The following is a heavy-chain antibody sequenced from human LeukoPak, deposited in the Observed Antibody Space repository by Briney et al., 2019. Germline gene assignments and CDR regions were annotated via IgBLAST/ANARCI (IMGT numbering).Heavy chain of an antibody. CDR3: ARDRDWFDP. J-gene: IGHJ5*02. Sequence: GASVKVSCKATSRISWVRQAPGQGLEWMGWIGTYGGDTYYAQKFQGRITVTRDTSISTAYMELSRLRSDDTAVYYCARDRDWFDPWGQGTLVTVSS. CDR1: TSR. V-gene: IGHV1-18*01. D-gene: IGHD3-10*01. CDR2: IGTYGGDT.